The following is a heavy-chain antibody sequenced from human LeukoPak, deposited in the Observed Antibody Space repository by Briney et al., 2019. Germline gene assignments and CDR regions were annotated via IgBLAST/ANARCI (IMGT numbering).Heavy chain of an antibody. Sequence: GGGLRLSSAASGFTLSSYAMSWGRPAPGKGLGGGSGISGNGGSTYHADSVKGRFTISRDNSKNTLYLQMNSLRVEDTAVYYCARRGESTNYGDYRFDSWGQGTLVIVSS. D-gene: IGHD4-17*01. CDR3: ARRGESTNYGDYRFDS. CDR1: GFTLSSYA. J-gene: IGHJ4*02. V-gene: IGHV3-23*01. CDR2: ISGNGGST.